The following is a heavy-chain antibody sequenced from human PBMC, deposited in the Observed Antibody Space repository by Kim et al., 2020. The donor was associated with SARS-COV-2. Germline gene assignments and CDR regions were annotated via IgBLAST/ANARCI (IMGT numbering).Heavy chain of an antibody. V-gene: IGHV3-21*01. D-gene: IGHD6-13*01. Sequence: GGSLRLSCAASGFTFSSYSMNWVRQAPGKGLEWVSSISSSSSYIYYADSVKGRFTISRDNAKNSLYLQMNSLRAEDTAVYYCASSSIAAAGTGYYYYYGMDVWGQGTTVTVSS. CDR1: GFTFSSYS. CDR2: ISSSSSYI. CDR3: ASSSIAAAGTGYYYYYGMDV. J-gene: IGHJ6*02.